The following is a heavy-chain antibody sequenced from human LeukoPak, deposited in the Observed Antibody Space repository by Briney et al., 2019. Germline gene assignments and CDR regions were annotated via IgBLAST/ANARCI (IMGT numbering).Heavy chain of an antibody. V-gene: IGHV1-18*01. J-gene: IGHJ4*02. CDR2: ISAYNGNT. CDR1: GYTFTSYG. D-gene: IGHD4-17*01. CDR3: ARDRGHYGDYEDGLGHFDY. Sequence: ASVKVSCKASGYTFTSYGISWVRQAPGQGLEWMGWISAYNGNTNYAQKLQGRVTMTTDTSTRTAYMELRSLRSDDTAVYYCARDRGHYGDYEDGLGHFDYWGQGTLVTVSS.